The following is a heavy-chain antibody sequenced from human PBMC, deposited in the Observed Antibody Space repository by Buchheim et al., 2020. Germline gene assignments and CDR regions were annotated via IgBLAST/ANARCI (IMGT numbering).Heavy chain of an antibody. Sequence: QVQLVESGGGVVQPGRSLRLSCAASGFTFSSYAMHWVRQAPGKGLEWVAVISYDGSNKYYADSVKGRFTISRDNSKNTLYLQMNSLRAEDTAVYYCAGDTGYCSSTSCYTEWGLDYWGQGTL. V-gene: IGHV3-30*04. CDR1: GFTFSSYA. CDR3: AGDTGYCSSTSCYTEWGLDY. D-gene: IGHD2-2*02. J-gene: IGHJ4*02. CDR2: ISYDGSNK.